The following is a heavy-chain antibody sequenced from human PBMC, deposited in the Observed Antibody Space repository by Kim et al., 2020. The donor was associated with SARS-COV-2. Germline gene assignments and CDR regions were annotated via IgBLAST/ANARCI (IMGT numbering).Heavy chain of an antibody. J-gene: IGHJ4*02. V-gene: IGHV3-21*01. CDR2: ISSSSSYI. D-gene: IGHD7-27*01. CDR3: TRDLSTGDPRGIDY. Sequence: GGSLRLSCAASGFTFSSYSMNWVRQAPGKGLEWVSTISSSSSYIYYADSVKDRFTISRDNAKNSVCLQMNSLRAEDTAVYYCTRDLSTGDPRGIDYWGQG. CDR1: GFTFSSYS.